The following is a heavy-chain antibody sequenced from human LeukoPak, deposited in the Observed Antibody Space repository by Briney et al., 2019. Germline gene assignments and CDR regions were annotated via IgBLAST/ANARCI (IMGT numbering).Heavy chain of an antibody. J-gene: IGHJ3*02. CDR3: ARQRTVSTTRGFDI. CDR2: IYHSGST. V-gene: IGHV4-30-2*01. Sequence: SETLSLTCAVSGDSIKNGAYTWSWIRQPPGKGLEWIGDIYHSGSTNYNPSLKSRVTLSVDMSKNQFSLNLSSVTAADTAVYWCARQRTVSTTRGFDIWGQGTTVTVSS. CDR1: GDSIKNGAYT. D-gene: IGHD5/OR15-5a*01.